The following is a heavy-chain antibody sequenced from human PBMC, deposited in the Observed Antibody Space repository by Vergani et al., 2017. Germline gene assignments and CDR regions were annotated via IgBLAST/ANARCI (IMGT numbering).Heavy chain of an antibody. V-gene: IGHV4-34*01. CDR3: ARRSGGYYSGGKVHPLRTAFDV. D-gene: IGHD2-15*01. Sequence: QVQLQQWGGGLLKPSETLSLTCVVNGGSFTSYHWTWIRQSPGEGLEWVGDIDHTGRPDYNPSLKSRLTMSVDTSKNQFSLTVTSVTAADTASYFCARRSGGYYSGGKVHPLRTAFDVWGHGTVVTVSS. J-gene: IGHJ3*01. CDR1: GGSFTSYH. CDR2: IDHTGRP.